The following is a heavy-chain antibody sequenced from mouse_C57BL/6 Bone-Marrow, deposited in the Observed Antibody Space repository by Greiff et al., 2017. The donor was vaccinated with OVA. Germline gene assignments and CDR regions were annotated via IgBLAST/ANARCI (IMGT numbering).Heavy chain of an antibody. D-gene: IGHD1-1*01. CDR1: GFSLTSYA. CDR3: ARRRNYGSRRGAMDY. J-gene: IGHJ4*01. V-gene: IGHV2-9-1*01. Sequence: QVQLQQSGPGLVAPSQSLSITCTVSGFSLTSYAISWVRQPPGKGLEWLGVIWTGGGTNYNSALKSRLSISKDNSKSQVFLKMNSLQTDDTARYYCARRRNYGSRRGAMDYWGQGTSVTVSS. CDR2: IWTGGGT.